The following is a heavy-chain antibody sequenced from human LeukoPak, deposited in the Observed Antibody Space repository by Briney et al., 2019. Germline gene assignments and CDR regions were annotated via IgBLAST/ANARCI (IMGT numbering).Heavy chain of an antibody. CDR3: ARYNNWFDP. D-gene: IGHD1-1*01. Sequence: PSETLSLTCTVSGGSISSYYWRWIRQPPGKGLEWIGYIYYSGSTNYNPSLKSRVTISVDTSKNQFSLKLSSVTAADTAVYYCARYNNWFDPWGQGTLVTVSS. CDR1: GGSISSYY. J-gene: IGHJ5*02. CDR2: IYYSGST. V-gene: IGHV4-59*01.